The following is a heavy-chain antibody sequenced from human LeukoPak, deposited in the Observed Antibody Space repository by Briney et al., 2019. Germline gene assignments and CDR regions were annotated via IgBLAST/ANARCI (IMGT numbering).Heavy chain of an antibody. CDR1: GYTFTGYY. Sequence: GASVKVSCKASGYTFTGYYMHWVRQAPGQGLEWMGWINPNSGGTNYAQKFQGRVTMTRDTSISTAYMELSRLRSDDTAVYYCARGTYYDFWSGYYISGNSNWFDPWGQGTLVTVSS. CDR3: ARGTYYDFWSGYYISGNSNWFDP. CDR2: INPNSGGT. J-gene: IGHJ5*02. V-gene: IGHV1-2*02. D-gene: IGHD3-3*01.